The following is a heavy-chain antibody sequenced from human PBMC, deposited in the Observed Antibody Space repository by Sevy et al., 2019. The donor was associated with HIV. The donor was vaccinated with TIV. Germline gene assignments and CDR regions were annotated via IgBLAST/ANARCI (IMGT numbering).Heavy chain of an antibody. Sequence: GGSLRLSCAASGFIFSTSPMHWVRQAPGKGLECVAILSYEDSDENYADSVKGRFTISRDNSKNTLYLQMNSLRTEDTAVYYCAKDDPRSIDHWGQGTLVTVSS. CDR1: GFIFSTSP. V-gene: IGHV3-30-3*02. D-gene: IGHD3-16*02. CDR3: AKDDPRSIDH. CDR2: LSYEDSDE. J-gene: IGHJ4*02.